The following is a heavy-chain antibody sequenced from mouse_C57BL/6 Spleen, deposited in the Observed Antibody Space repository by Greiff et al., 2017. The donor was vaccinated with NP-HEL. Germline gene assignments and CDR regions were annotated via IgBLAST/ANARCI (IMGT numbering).Heavy chain of an antibody. J-gene: IGHJ2*01. Sequence: EVQLVESGGGLVQPGGSMKLSCVASGFTFSNYWMNWVRQSPEKGLEWVAQIRLKSDNYATHYAESVKGRFTISRDDSKSSVYLQMNNLRAEDTGIYYCTGEEELGYFDYWGQGTTLTVSS. D-gene: IGHD4-1*01. V-gene: IGHV6-3*01. CDR3: TGEEELGYFDY. CDR2: IRLKSDNYAT. CDR1: GFTFSNYW.